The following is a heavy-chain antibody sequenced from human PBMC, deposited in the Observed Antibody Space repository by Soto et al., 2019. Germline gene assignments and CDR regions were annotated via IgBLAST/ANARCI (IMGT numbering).Heavy chain of an antibody. J-gene: IGHJ5*02. CDR2: IYYSGST. V-gene: IGHV4-31*03. Sequence: SETLSLTCTVSGGSISSGGYYWSWIRQHPGKGLEWIGYIYYSGSTYYNPSLKSRVTISVDTSKNQFSLKLSSVTAADTAVYYCARAPQAAAGTGWFDPWGQGTLVTAS. CDR1: GGSISSGGYY. D-gene: IGHD6-13*01. CDR3: ARAPQAAAGTGWFDP.